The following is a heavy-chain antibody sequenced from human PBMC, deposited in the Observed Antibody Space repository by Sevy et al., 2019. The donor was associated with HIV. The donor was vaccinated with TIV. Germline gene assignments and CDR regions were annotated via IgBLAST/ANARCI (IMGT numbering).Heavy chain of an antibody. CDR2: IYSNGNS. V-gene: IGHV4-4*07. J-gene: IGHJ5*02. CDR3: AREGGASSAWFENWFGP. D-gene: IGHD6-19*01. CDR1: GGSITSYS. Sequence: SETLSLTCTVSGGSITSYSWSWIRQPAGKGLEWLGRIYSNGNSNYNPSLKSRVTRSVDTSTNQFSLKLTSVNAADTAVYFCAREGGASSAWFENWFGPWGQGTLVTVSS.